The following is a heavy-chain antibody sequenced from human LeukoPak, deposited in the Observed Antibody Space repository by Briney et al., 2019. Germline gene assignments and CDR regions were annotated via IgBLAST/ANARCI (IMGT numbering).Heavy chain of an antibody. CDR1: GYTFTNYD. J-gene: IGHJ6*02. V-gene: IGHV1-8*01. Sequence: ASVKVSCKASGYTFTNYDINWVRQATGQGLEWMGWINADSGNTGHAQDFQGRLTMTRDSSITTAYMELSSLTSEDTAVYYCARSQFGITRHSMDVWGQGTTVIVSS. D-gene: IGHD1-20*01. CDR2: INADSGNT. CDR3: ARSQFGITRHSMDV.